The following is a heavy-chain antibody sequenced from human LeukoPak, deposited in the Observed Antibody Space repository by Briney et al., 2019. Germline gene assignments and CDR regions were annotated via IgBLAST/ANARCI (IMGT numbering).Heavy chain of an antibody. CDR1: GFTFSSYA. J-gene: IGHJ4*02. CDR2: ISGSGGST. CDR3: AKESGSVVVVVAATPIDY. Sequence: GGPLRLSCAASGFTFSSYAMSWVRQAPGKGLDWVSAISGSGGSTYYADSVKGRFTISRDNSKNTLYPQMNSLRAEDTAVYYCAKESGSVVVVVAATPIDYWGQGTLVTVSS. V-gene: IGHV3-23*01. D-gene: IGHD2-15*01.